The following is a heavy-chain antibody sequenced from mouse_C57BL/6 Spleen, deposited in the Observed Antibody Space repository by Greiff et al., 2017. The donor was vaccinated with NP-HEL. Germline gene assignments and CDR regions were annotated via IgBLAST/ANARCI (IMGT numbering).Heavy chain of an antibody. CDR3: ARSDGNYREWFAY. CDR1: GYAFSSSW. V-gene: IGHV1-82*01. Sequence: QVQLKQSGPELVKPGASVKISCKASGYAFSSSWMNWVKQRPGKGLEWIGRIYPGDGDTNYNGKFKGKATLTADKSSSTAYMQLSSLTSEDSAVYFCARSDGNYREWFAYWGQGTLVTVSA. CDR2: IYPGDGDT. D-gene: IGHD2-1*01. J-gene: IGHJ3*01.